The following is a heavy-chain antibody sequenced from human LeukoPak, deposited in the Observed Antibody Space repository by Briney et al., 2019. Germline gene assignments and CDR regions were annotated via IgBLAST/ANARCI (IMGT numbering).Heavy chain of an antibody. CDR3: ARQLAVAGSGVSWFDP. V-gene: IGHV4-59*01. D-gene: IGHD6-19*01. Sequence: ETLSLTCTVSGGSISSYYWSWIRQPPGKGLEWIRYIYYSGSTNYNPSLKGRVTISVDTSKNQFSLKLSSVTAADTAVYYCARQLAVAGSGVSWFDPWGQGTLVTVSS. CDR2: IYYSGST. CDR1: GGSISSYY. J-gene: IGHJ5*02.